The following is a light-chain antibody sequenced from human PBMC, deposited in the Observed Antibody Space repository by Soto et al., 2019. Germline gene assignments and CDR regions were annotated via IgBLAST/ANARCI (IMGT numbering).Light chain of an antibody. V-gene: IGLV8-61*01. CDR1: SGSVSTNYY. Sequence: QTVVTQEPSFSVSPGGTVTLTCGLSSGSVSTNYYPSWYQQTPGQPPRTLIYNTDTRSSGVPDRFSGSILRNKAALTITGAQANDESDYYCVLYMGGGIRVFGGGTQLTVL. CDR2: NTD. J-gene: IGLJ3*02. CDR3: VLYMGGGIRV.